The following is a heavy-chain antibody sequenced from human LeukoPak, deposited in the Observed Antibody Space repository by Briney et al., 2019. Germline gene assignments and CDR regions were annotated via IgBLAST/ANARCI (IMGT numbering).Heavy chain of an antibody. Sequence: GGSLRLSCVASGFTFSSNGMHWVRQAPGKGLEWVTFIQYDGSKKYYADSVKGRFTISRDNSKNTLYLQMNSLRAEDTAVYYCARRAGAYSHPYDYLGQGTLVTVSS. CDR1: GFTFSSNG. CDR3: ARRAGAYSHPYDY. D-gene: IGHD4/OR15-4a*01. V-gene: IGHV3-30*02. CDR2: IQYDGSKK. J-gene: IGHJ4*02.